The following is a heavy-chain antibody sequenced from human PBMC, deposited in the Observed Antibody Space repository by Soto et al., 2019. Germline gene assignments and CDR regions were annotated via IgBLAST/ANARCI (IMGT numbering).Heavy chain of an antibody. CDR2: ISYDGSLK. CDR1: GFTFSSYG. J-gene: IGHJ6*02. Sequence: PGGSLRLSCAASGFTFSSYGMHWVRQAPGKGLEWVAIISYDGSLKYYADSVKGRFTISRDNSKSALYLQMNSLRPEDTAVYYCAKDFNVSGSYYGSLNSYYGMDVWGQGTTVTVSS. CDR3: AKDFNVSGSYYGSLNSYYGMDV. D-gene: IGHD3-10*01. V-gene: IGHV3-30*18.